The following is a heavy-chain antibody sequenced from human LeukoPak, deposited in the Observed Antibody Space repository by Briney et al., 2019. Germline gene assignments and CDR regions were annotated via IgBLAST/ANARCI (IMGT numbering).Heavy chain of an antibody. Sequence: GGSLRLSCAASGFTFSSYAMNWVRQAPGKGLEWVSGISWNSGSIGYADSVKGRFTISRDNSKNTLFLQMNSLRAEDTAVYYCAKDLRGSLYSYYMDVWGKGTTVTISS. CDR3: AKDLRGSLYSYYMDV. J-gene: IGHJ6*03. CDR1: GFTFSSYA. V-gene: IGHV3-23*01. CDR2: ISWNSGSI. D-gene: IGHD3-10*01.